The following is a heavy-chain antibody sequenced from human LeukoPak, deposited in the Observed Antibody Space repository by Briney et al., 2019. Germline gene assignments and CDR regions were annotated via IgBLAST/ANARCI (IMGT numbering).Heavy chain of an antibody. CDR1: GFTFSNAW. CDR2: IRTKSDGGAT. J-gene: IGHJ4*02. D-gene: IGHD6-19*01. V-gene: IGHV3-15*01. Sequence: PGGSLRLSCAASGFTFSNAWMTWVRQAPGKGLEWVGHIRTKSDGGATDYAAPVKGGFTVSRDDSKNTPYLQMNSLKTEDTAVYYCTTVQHWLAQALGYWGQGTPVTVSS. CDR3: TTVQHWLAQALGY.